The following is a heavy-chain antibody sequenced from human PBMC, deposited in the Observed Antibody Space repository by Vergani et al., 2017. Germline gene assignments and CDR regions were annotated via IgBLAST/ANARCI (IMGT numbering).Heavy chain of an antibody. D-gene: IGHD3-22*01. V-gene: IGHV1-18*01. Sequence: QVQLVQSGAEVKKPGASVKVSCKASGYTFTSYGISWVRQAPGQGLEWMGWNSAYNGNTNYAQKLQGRVTMTTDTSTSTAYMELRSLRSDDTAVYYCARYDADRYYDSSGYYWDYWGQGTLVTVSA. CDR1: GYTFTSYG. J-gene: IGHJ4*02. CDR2: NSAYNGNT. CDR3: ARYDADRYYDSSGYYWDY.